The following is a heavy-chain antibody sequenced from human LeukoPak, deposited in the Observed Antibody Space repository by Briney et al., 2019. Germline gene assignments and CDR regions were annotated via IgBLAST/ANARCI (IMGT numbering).Heavy chain of an antibody. D-gene: IGHD3-9*01. CDR1: GGSFSGYY. J-gene: IGHJ4*02. Sequence: SETLSLTCAVYGGSFSGYYWSWIRQPPGKGLEWIGYIYYSGSTNYNPSLKSRVTISVDTSKNQFSLKLSSVTAADTAVYYCARQPHCDILTGYRTYHFDYWGQGTLVTVSS. CDR3: ARQPHCDILTGYRTYHFDY. V-gene: IGHV4-59*08. CDR2: IYYSGST.